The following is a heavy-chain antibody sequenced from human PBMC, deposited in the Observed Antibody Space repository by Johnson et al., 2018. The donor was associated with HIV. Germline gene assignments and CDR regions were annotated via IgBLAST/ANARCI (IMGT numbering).Heavy chain of an antibody. J-gene: IGHJ3*02. Sequence: VQLVESGGGLVQPGGSLRLSCVASGLTVSSNYMSWVRQAPGGGLECVSVIYSGTNTYYADSVKGRFTISRDNAKNSLYLQMNSLRTGDTAGYYCAGDYREANAFDIWGQGTMVTVSS. D-gene: IGHD3-10*01. CDR3: AGDYREANAFDI. CDR2: IYSGTNT. V-gene: IGHV3-66*02. CDR1: GLTVSSNY.